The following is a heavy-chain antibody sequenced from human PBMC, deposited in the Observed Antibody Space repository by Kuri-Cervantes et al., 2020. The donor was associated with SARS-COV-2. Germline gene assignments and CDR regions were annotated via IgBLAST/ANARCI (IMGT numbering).Heavy chain of an antibody. Sequence: GGSLRLSCAASGFTFSSYWMHWVRQAPGKGLVWVSRINSDGSSTTYADSVKGRFTISRDNSKNTLYLQMNSLRAEDSALYYCARVGLSFDYWGQGTLVTVSS. V-gene: IGHV3-74*01. CDR1: GFTFSSYW. J-gene: IGHJ4*02. D-gene: IGHD2/OR15-2a*01. CDR2: INSDGSST. CDR3: ARVGLSFDY.